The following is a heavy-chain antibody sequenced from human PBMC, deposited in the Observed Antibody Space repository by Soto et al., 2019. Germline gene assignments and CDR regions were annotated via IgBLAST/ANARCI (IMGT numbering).Heavy chain of an antibody. CDR3: ASGVVQNYYYGRDV. CDR1: GGTFSSYA. J-gene: IGHJ6*02. D-gene: IGHD3-3*01. V-gene: IGHV1-69*12. CDR2: ISPIFGTA. Sequence: VQLVQSGAEVTKPGSSVKVSCKASGGTFSSYAISWVRQAPGHGLEWMGGISPIFGTANYAQKFQGRVTITADEATSTADMELSSLSSEDTAVEYGASGVVQNYYYGRDVWGQGTTVTVSS.